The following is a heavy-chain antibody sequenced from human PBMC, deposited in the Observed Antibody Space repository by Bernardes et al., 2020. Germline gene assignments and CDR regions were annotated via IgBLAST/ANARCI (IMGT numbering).Heavy chain of an antibody. CDR3: AYTGSYGGWFDP. J-gene: IGHJ5*02. V-gene: IGHV2-5*02. CDR2: IYWDDGK. D-gene: IGHD4-17*01. CDR1: GFSLNTDGLG. Sequence: SCPTLVKPTQTLTLTCTFSGFSLNTDGLGVGWIRQPPGKALEWLALIYWDDGKRYTPSLKSRLTITKDTSKNQVVLTLTNMDPMDTATYYCAYTGSYGGWFDPWGQGTLVTVSS.